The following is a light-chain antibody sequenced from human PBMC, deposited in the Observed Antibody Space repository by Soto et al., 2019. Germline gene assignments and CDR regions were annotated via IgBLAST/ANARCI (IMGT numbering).Light chain of an antibody. CDR2: AAS. J-gene: IGKJ5*01. CDR3: QQTYSTLPIT. V-gene: IGKV1-39*01. Sequence: DIQMTQSPSSLSAFIGDRVTIACRASQSISTYVNWYQHKPGNAPKLLIYAASILQTGVPSRFSGSGSGTLVTLTISSLQPEDFATYYCQQTYSTLPITFGQGTRLDVK. CDR1: QSISTY.